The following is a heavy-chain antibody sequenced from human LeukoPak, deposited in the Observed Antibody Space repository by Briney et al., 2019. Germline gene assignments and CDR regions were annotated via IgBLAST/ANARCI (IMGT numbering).Heavy chain of an antibody. J-gene: IGHJ4*02. CDR1: GYTFTSYY. D-gene: IGHD6-19*01. Sequence: ASVKVSCKASGYTFTSYYMHWVRQAPGQGLEWMGTINPSGGSTSYAQKFQGRVTMTRDTSTSTVYMELSSLRSEDTAVYYCARDGVRIAVAGTRYDYWGQGTLVTVSS. V-gene: IGHV1-46*01. CDR2: INPSGGST. CDR3: ARDGVRIAVAGTRYDY.